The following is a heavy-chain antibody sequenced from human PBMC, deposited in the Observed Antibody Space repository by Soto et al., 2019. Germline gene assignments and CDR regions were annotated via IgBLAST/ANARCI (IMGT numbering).Heavy chain of an antibody. D-gene: IGHD2-2*02. Sequence: QVQLVQSGAEVKKPGASVKVSCKASGYRFTGYHMHWVRQAPGQGLEWMGGINPDRGGTKYAQKFQGRVSLTSDTSISTVYIDLSAVTSDDTDVYYCAAAYCIGINCYTLLASDYWVKGNLVSVSS. V-gene: IGHV1-2*02. CDR1: GYRFTGYH. J-gene: IGHJ4*02. CDR3: AAAYCIGINCYTLLASDY. CDR2: INPDRGGT.